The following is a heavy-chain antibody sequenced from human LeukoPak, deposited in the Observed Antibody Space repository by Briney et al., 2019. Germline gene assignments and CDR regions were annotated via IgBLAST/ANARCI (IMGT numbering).Heavy chain of an antibody. CDR2: INHSGST. D-gene: IGHD6-13*01. CDR3: ARGDSSSWYVGLGFDY. CDR1: GGSFSGYY. J-gene: IGHJ4*02. Sequence: SETLSLTCAVYGGSFSGYYWSWIRQPPGKGLEWIGEINHSGSTNYNPSLKSRVTISVDTSKNQFSLKLSSVTAADTAVYYCARGDSSSWYVGLGFDYWGQGTLVTVSS. V-gene: IGHV4-34*01.